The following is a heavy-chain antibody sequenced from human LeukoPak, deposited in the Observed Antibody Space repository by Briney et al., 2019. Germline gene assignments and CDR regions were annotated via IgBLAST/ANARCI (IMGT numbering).Heavy chain of an antibody. V-gene: IGHV4-31*03. D-gene: IGHD2-2*02. Sequence: SETLSLTCTVSGGSISSGGYYWIWIRQHPGKGLEWIGYIYYSGSTYYNPSLKSRVTISVDTSKNQFSLKLSSVTAADTAVYYCARVRYCSSTRCYTSRFDPWGQGTLVTVSS. CDR1: GGSISSGGYY. CDR2: IYYSGST. CDR3: ARVRYCSSTRCYTSRFDP. J-gene: IGHJ5*02.